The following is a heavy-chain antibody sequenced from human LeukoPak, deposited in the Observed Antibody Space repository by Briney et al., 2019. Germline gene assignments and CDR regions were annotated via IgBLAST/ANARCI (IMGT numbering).Heavy chain of an antibody. D-gene: IGHD6-13*01. CDR3: AKDNGWQQLVNYFDY. J-gene: IGHJ4*02. Sequence: GRSLRLSCAASGFTFSSYGMHWVRQAPGKGLEWVAVIWYDGSNKYYADSVKGRFTISRDNSKNTLYLQMNSLRAEDTAVYYCAKDNGWQQLVNYFDYWGQGTLVTVSS. V-gene: IGHV3-33*06. CDR1: GFTFSSYG. CDR2: IWYDGSNK.